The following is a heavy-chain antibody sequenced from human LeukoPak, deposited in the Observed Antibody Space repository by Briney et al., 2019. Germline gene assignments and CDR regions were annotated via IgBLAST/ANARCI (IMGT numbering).Heavy chain of an antibody. CDR1: GFTFSNYG. CDR3: SKWKAIVLVPAARSPIDY. D-gene: IGHD2-2*01. CDR2: ISGSGVTT. V-gene: IGHV3-23*01. Sequence: PGRSLRLSCAASGFTFSNYGMSWVRQAPGKGLEWVSAISGSGVTTYYADSVKGRFTISRDNSKHTLYLQMNSLRAEDTAVYYCSKWKAIVLVPAARSPIDYWGQGTLVTVSS. J-gene: IGHJ4*02.